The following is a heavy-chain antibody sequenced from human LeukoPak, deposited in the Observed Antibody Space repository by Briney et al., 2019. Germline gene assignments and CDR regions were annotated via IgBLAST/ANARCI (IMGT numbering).Heavy chain of an antibody. CDR1: GYTFTSYD. CDR2: MNPNSGNT. V-gene: IGHV1-8*01. J-gene: IGHJ5*02. CDR3: ARASFYDFWSGYYRTEFDP. Sequence: ASVKVSRKASGYTFTSYDINWVRQATGQGLEWMGWMNPNSGNTGYAQKFQGRVTMTRNTSISTAYMELSSLRSEDTAVYYCARASFYDFWSGYYRTEFDPWGQGTLVTVSS. D-gene: IGHD3-3*01.